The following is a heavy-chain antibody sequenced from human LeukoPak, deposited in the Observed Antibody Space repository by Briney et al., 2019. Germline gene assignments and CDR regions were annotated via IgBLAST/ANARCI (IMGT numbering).Heavy chain of an antibody. J-gene: IGHJ4*02. CDR1: DDSISSYY. CDR2: IYYSGST. D-gene: IGHD3-9*01. V-gene: IGHV4-59*01. CDR3: AREHILTGYADY. Sequence: PSETLSLTCTVSDDSISSYYWSWIRQPPGKGLEWIGYIYYSGSTNYNPSLKSRVTISVDTSKNQFSLKLSSVTAADTAVYYCAREHILTGYADYWGQGTLVTVSS.